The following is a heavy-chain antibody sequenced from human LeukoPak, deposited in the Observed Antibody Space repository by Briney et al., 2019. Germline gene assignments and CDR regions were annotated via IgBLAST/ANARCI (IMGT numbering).Heavy chain of an antibody. J-gene: IGHJ5*02. D-gene: IGHD2-2*01. V-gene: IGHV4-59*12. CDR2: IYYTGST. Sequence: SETLSLTCTVSGGSISSFYWSWIRQPPGKGLEWIGYIYYTGSTNYNSSLKSRVTISVDTSKNQFSLNLSSVTAADTAVYYCARDKGYCSSTSCWAVGNWFDPWGQGTLVTVSS. CDR1: GGSISSFY. CDR3: ARDKGYCSSTSCWAVGNWFDP.